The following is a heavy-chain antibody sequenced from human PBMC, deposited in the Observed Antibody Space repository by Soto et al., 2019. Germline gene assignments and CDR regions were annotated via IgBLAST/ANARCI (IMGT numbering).Heavy chain of an antibody. J-gene: IGHJ6*01. CDR2: VWYDGSNA. CDR1: GFTFSSYG. Sequence: QVQLVESGGGVVQPGRSLRLSCATSGFTFSSYGMHWVRQAPGKGLEWVAVVWYDGSNAYYVDSVKGRFTISRDNSKNTLFLQMNSLGAEATAVYYCARGSGYNYG. D-gene: IGHD2-15*01. CDR3: ARGSGYNYG. V-gene: IGHV3-33*08.